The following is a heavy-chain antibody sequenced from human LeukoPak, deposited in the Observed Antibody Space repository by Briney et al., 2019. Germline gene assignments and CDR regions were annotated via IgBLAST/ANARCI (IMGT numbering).Heavy chain of an antibody. D-gene: IGHD1-20*01. CDR2: INQDSSDI. V-gene: IGHV3-7*05. J-gene: IGHJ4*02. CDR1: GLTLRNYW. Sequence: GGFLRLSCVDSGLTLRNYWMTWVRQAPGKGLEWLANINQDSSDIHYVDSVRGRFTISRDNAKNSVYLQMNSLRAEDTALYYCATHNNWRLEYWGQGTLVTVSS. CDR3: ATHNNWRLEY.